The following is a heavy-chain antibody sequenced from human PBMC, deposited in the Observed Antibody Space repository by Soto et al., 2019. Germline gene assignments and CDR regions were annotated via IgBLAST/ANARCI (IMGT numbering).Heavy chain of an antibody. CDR3: ARGGQAAAGQAYYYYGMDG. CDR1: GGSIISYY. J-gene: IGHJ6*02. CDR2: IYYSGST. D-gene: IGHD6-13*01. Sequence: SEPLSLSSTVSGGSIISYYGSWIRQPPGKGLEWIGYIYYSGSTNYNPSLKGRVTISVDTSKNQFSLKLSSVTAADTAVYYCARGGQAAAGQAYYYYGMDGWGQGTTVTVS. V-gene: IGHV4-59*01.